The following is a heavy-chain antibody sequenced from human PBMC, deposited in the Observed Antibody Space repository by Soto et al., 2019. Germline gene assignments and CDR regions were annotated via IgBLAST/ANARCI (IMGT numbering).Heavy chain of an antibody. J-gene: IGHJ4*02. CDR3: ARGSSSGWYVNVDY. V-gene: IGHV1-8*01. Sequence: ASVKVSCKASGYTFTSYDINWVRQATGQGLEWMGWMNPSSGNTGYAQKFQGRVTMTRSTSISTAYMELSSLRSEDTAVYYCARGSSSGWYVNVDYWGQGTLVTVSS. D-gene: IGHD6-19*01. CDR1: GYTFTSYD. CDR2: MNPSSGNT.